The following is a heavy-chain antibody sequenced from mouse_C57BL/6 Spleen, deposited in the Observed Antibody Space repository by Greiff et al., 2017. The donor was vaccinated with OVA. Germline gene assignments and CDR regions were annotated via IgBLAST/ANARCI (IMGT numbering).Heavy chain of an antibody. CDR2: IWTGGGT. V-gene: IGHV2-9-1*01. CDR1: GFSLTSYA. Sequence: VKLQESGPGLVAPSQSLSITCTVSGFSLTSYAISWVRQPPGKGLEWLGVIWTGGGTNYNSALKSRLSISKDNSKSQVFLKMNSLQTDDTARYYCARNSPGNYVGYYAMDYWGQGTSVTVSS. CDR3: ARNSPGNYVGYYAMDY. D-gene: IGHD2-1*01. J-gene: IGHJ4*01.